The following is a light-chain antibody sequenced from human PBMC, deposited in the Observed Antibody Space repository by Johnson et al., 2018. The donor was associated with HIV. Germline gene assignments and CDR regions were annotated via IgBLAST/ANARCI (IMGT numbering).Light chain of an antibody. Sequence: QSVLTQPPSVSAAPGQKVTISCSGSSSNIGNKYVSWYQQLPGTAPKLLIYDNNKRPSGIPDRFSGSKSGTSATLGITGLQTGDEADYYCGTWDSSLYAYVFGTGTKVTAL. J-gene: IGLJ1*01. CDR1: SSNIGNKY. CDR3: GTWDSSLYAYV. CDR2: DNN. V-gene: IGLV1-51*01.